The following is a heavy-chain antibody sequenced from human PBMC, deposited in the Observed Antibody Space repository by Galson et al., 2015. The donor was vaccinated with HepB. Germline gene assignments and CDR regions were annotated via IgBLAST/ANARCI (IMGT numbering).Heavy chain of an antibody. CDR3: ARDSLAVAGLDY. J-gene: IGHJ4*02. CDR2: ISYDGSNK. V-gene: IGHV3-30*04. Sequence: SLRLSCAASGFTFSSYAMHWVRQAPGKGLEWVAVISYDGSNKYYADSVKGRFTISRDNSKNTLYLQMNSLRAEDTAVYYCARDSLAVAGLDYWGQGTLVTVSS. D-gene: IGHD6-19*01. CDR1: GFTFSSYA.